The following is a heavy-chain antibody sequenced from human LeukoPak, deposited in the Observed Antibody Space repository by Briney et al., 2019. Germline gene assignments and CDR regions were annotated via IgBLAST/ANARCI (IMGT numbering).Heavy chain of an antibody. Sequence: ASVQVSCKGSGYTFTGYSMNWVRQAPGQGLEWMGWINPKSGGTRYAQKFQGRVTLTTDTSMSTAYMELSRLRSDDTAVYYCARDSGMNTLYTWSVPWGQGTPVTVSS. D-gene: IGHD3-10*01. V-gene: IGHV1-2*02. CDR2: INPKSGGT. J-gene: IGHJ5*02. CDR3: ARDSGMNTLYTWSVP. CDR1: GYTFTGYS.